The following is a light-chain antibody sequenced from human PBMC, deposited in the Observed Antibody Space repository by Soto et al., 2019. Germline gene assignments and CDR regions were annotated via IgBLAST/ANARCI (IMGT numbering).Light chain of an antibody. CDR2: EVN. J-gene: IGLJ3*02. Sequence: QSVLTQPASVSGSPGQSITISCTGTSSDVGDYNYVSWYQQHPGKAPKLMIYEVNNRPSGVSNRFSGSKSGNTASLTISGLQAEDEADYYCSSFTTSSTLGVFGGGTKVTVL. CDR1: SSDVGDYNY. V-gene: IGLV2-14*01. CDR3: SSFTTSSTLGV.